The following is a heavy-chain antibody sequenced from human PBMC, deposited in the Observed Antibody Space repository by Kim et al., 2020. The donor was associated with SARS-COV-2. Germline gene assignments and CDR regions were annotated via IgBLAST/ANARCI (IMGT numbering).Heavy chain of an antibody. CDR1: GGPLRGYY. Sequence: SETLSLTCSVYGGPLRGYYWTWIRQAPGKRLEWIGEIDHGGNTNYNPSLKSRVIISVDTSKNQFSLRQNSVTAADTAVFYCAGGRGLIGSFYYYGMDVWGQGTTVTASS. D-gene: IGHD3-22*01. CDR3: AGGRGLIGSFYYYGMDV. CDR2: IDHGGNT. J-gene: IGHJ6*02. V-gene: IGHV4-34*01.